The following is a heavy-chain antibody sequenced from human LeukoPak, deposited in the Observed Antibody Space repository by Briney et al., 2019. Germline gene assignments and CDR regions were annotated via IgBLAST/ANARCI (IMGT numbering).Heavy chain of an antibody. CDR2: ITPIFGTA. CDR1: GGTFSSYA. V-gene: IGHV1-69*13. Sequence: SVKVSCKASGGTFSSYAISWVRQAPGQGLEWMGGITPIFGTANYAQKFQGRVTITADESTSTAYMELSSLRSEDTAVYYCARAADGYCSSASCYKGLRDYYYGMDVWGQGTTVTVSS. D-gene: IGHD2-2*02. J-gene: IGHJ6*02. CDR3: ARAADGYCSSASCYKGLRDYYYGMDV.